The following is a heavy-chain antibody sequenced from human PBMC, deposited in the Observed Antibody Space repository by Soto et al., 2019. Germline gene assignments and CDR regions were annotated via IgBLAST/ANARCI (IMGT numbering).Heavy chain of an antibody. Sequence: GESLKISCKGSGYGFSNYWIAWVRQMPGKGLEWMGIIFPADSDTKYSPSFQGQVTISADKSISTAYLQWSSLKASDTTMYYCASSVVVPSTMNYFVYGCQGAQVAVSS. D-gene: IGHD2-15*01. CDR1: GYGFSNYW. CDR3: ASSVVVPSTMNYFVY. V-gene: IGHV5-51*01. CDR2: IFPADSDT. J-gene: IGHJ4*02.